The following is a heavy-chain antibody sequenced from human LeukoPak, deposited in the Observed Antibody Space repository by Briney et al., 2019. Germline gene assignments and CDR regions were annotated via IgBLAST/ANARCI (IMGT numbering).Heavy chain of an antibody. CDR3: ARPIFGMATDYFDY. J-gene: IGHJ4*02. Sequence: KASETLSLTCTVSGGSISSYYWSWIRQPPGKGLEWIGYIYYSGSTNYNPSLKSRVTISVDTSKNQFSLKLSSVTAADTAVYYCARPIFGMATDYFDYWGQGALVTVSS. CDR2: IYYSGST. D-gene: IGHD3-3*01. V-gene: IGHV4-59*01. CDR1: GGSISSYY.